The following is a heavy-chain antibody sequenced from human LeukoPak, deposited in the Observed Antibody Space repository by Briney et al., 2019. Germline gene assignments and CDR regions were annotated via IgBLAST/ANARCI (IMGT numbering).Heavy chain of an antibody. CDR1: GFTFSSYS. J-gene: IGHJ4*02. V-gene: IGHV3-48*01. CDR2: ISSSSSTI. D-gene: IGHD3-22*01. Sequence: PGGSLRLSCAASGFTFSSYSMNWVRQAPGKGMEWVSYISSSSSTIYYADSVKGRFTISRDNAKNSLYLQMSSLRAEDTAVYYCARDRAARNDYYDSSGYYFWGQGTLVTVSS. CDR3: ARDRAARNDYYDSSGYYF.